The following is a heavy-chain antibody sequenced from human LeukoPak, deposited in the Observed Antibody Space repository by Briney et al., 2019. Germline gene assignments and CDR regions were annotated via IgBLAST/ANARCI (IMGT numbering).Heavy chain of an antibody. J-gene: IGHJ6*02. V-gene: IGHV3-48*03. Sequence: QTGGSLRLSCAASGFTFSSYEMNWGRQAPGRGLEWVSYISSSGSTIYYADSVKGRFTISRDNAKNTLYLKMNSLRAEDTAVYYCARGRYSGMDVWGQGTTVTVSS. CDR1: GFTFSSYE. CDR2: ISSSGSTI. CDR3: ARGRYSGMDV.